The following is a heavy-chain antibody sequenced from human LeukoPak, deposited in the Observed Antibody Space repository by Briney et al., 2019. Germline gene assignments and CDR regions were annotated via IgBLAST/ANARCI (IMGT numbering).Heavy chain of an antibody. CDR2: INGGGSTT. CDR1: GFTFSSYA. D-gene: IGHD6-13*01. CDR3: ARGVAVSSRIAAV. J-gene: IGHJ4*02. Sequence: GGSLRLSCAASGFTFSSYAMSRVRQAPGKGLEWVSAINGGGSTTSYADSVKGRFTISRDNSKNTLYLQMNSLRAEDTAVYYCARGVAVSSRIAAVWGQGTLVTVSS. V-gene: IGHV3-23*01.